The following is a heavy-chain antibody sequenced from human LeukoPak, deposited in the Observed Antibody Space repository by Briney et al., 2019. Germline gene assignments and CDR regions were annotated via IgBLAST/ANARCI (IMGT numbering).Heavy chain of an antibody. CDR2: IYPGDSDT. V-gene: IGHV5-51*01. CDR1: GYSFTSYW. CDR3: ARGGRRLLSPYDAFDI. D-gene: IGHD2-2*01. J-gene: IGHJ3*02. Sequence: GESLKISCKGSGYSFTSYWIGWVRQMPGKGLEWMGIIYPGDSDTRYSPSFQGQVTISADKSISTAYLQWSSLKASDTAMYYCARGGRRLLSPYDAFDIWGQGTMVTVSS.